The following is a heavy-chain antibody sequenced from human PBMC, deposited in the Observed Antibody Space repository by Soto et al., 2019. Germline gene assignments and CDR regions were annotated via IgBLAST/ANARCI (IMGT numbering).Heavy chain of an antibody. V-gene: IGHV4-59*11. D-gene: IGHD1-26*01. CDR1: GGSITSHY. CDR3: ASYIEGGGGRGY. CDR2: IFHSGST. Sequence: SETLSLTCTVSGGSITSHYWSWIRQPPGKGLEWIGYIFHSGSTNYNPSLKSRITISVDTSKNQFSLKLSSVTAADTAVYYCASYIEGGGGRGYWGQGHLVTVSS. J-gene: IGHJ4*02.